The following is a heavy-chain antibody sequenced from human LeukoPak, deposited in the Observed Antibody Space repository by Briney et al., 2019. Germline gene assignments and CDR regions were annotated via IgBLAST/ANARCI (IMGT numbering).Heavy chain of an antibody. Sequence: PGGSLRLSCAASGFTFSSYSMNWVRQAPGKGLEWVSSISSSSSYIYYADSVKGRFTISRDNSKNSLYLQMNSLRTEDTALYYCAKDIYSSSPLDDWGQGTLVTVSS. J-gene: IGHJ4*02. V-gene: IGHV3-21*04. CDR1: GFTFSSYS. CDR3: AKDIYSSSPLDD. D-gene: IGHD6-13*01. CDR2: ISSSSSYI.